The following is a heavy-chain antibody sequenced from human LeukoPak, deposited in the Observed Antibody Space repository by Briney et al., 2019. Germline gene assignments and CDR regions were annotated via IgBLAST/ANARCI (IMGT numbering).Heavy chain of an antibody. CDR3: ARDRWELLYYFDY. V-gene: IGHV1-46*01. Sequence: GASVKVSCKTSGYICTDYYIHWVRQAPGQWLELMGILNSSGGSTTYAQKFQGRITMTRDASTSTVYMELRSLRSEDTAVYYCARDRWELLYYFDYWGQGTLVTVSS. D-gene: IGHD1-26*01. J-gene: IGHJ4*02. CDR2: LNSSGGST. CDR1: GYICTDYY.